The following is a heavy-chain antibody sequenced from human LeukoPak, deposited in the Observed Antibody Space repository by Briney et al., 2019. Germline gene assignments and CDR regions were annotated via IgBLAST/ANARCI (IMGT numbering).Heavy chain of an antibody. D-gene: IGHD4-17*01. CDR1: GFTFSSYG. J-gene: IGHJ4*02. CDR3: AKDPYDYGDYVPDY. V-gene: IGHV3-30*18. CDR2: ISYDGSNK. Sequence: GRSLGLSCAASGFTFSSYGMHWVRQAPGKGLEWVAVISYDGSNKYYADSVKGRFTISRDNSKNTLYLQMNSLRAEDTAVYYCAKDPYDYGDYVPDYWGQGTLVTVSS.